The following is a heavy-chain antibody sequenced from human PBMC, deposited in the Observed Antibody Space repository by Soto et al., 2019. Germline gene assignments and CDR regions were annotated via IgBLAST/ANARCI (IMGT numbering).Heavy chain of an antibody. J-gene: IGHJ6*02. CDR2: TDTDGSRK. D-gene: IGHD4-17*01. CDR1: VFNFNTYW. CDR3: GRVPLDGNYANGVDV. V-gene: IGHV3-7*03. Sequence: GGSLRLSCASSVFNFNTYWMYWVRQAPGKGLEWVANTDTDGSRKNYVDSVKGRFIISRDNAKNSLFLQMNSLRADDTAVYYCGRVPLDGNYANGVDVWGQGTTVTVSS.